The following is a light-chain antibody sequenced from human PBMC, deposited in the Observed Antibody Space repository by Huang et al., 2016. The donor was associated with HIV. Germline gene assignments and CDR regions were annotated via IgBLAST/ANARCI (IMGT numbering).Light chain of an antibody. J-gene: IGKJ4*01. V-gene: IGKV3-11*01. Sequence: EIVLTQSPTTLSLSPGDRATLSCRASQSVGVSLTWYQQKPGQAPRLLIFEAANRVTGIPDRFSGSGSGTDFTLTIDSLQPDDFAIYYCQQRTKWPPVLTFGGGTRVEIK. CDR1: QSVGVS. CDR3: QQRTKWPPVLT. CDR2: EAA.